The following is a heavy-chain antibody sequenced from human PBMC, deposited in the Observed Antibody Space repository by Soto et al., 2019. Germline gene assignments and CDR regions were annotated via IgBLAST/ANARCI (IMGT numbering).Heavy chain of an antibody. J-gene: IGHJ4*02. CDR3: AKMGDSSGYDFFDY. Sequence: PGGPLRLSCAVSGFTFSSHGKSWVRQAPGKGLEWVXSXSXXXDXTXXXDXXXXRFTISRDNNKNTVYLQMKSLRVEDTPVYYCAKMGDSSGYDFFDYWGQGTLVTVAS. D-gene: IGHD3-22*01. CDR2: XSXXXDXT. V-gene: IGHV3-23*01. CDR1: GFTFSSHG.